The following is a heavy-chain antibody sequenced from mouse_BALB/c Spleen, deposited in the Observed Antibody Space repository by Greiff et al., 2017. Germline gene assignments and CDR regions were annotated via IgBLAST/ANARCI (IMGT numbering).Heavy chain of an antibody. CDR3: ARDYYGSSPWFAY. D-gene: IGHD1-1*01. Sequence: VQRVESGAELAKPGASVKMSCKASGYTFTSYWMHWVKQRPGQGLEWIGYINPSTGYTEYNQKFKDKATLTADKSSSTAYMQLSSLTSEDSAVYYCARDYYGSSPWFAYWGQGTLVTVSA. J-gene: IGHJ3*01. V-gene: IGHV1-7*01. CDR1: GYTFTSYW. CDR2: INPSTGYT.